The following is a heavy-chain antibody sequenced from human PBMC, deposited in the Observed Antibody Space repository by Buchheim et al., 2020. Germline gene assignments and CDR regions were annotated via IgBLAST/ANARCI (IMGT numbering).Heavy chain of an antibody. CDR3: ARDSRPNNWNDEMGVDY. V-gene: IGHV3-33*01. D-gene: IGHD1-20*01. CDR2: IWYDGSNK. Sequence: QVQLVESGGGVVQPGRSLRLSCAASGFTFSSYGMHWVRQAPGKGLEWVAVIWYDGSNKYYADSVKGRFTISRDNSKNTLYLQMNSLRAEDTAVYYCARDSRPNNWNDEMGVDYWGQGTL. CDR1: GFTFSSYG. J-gene: IGHJ4*02.